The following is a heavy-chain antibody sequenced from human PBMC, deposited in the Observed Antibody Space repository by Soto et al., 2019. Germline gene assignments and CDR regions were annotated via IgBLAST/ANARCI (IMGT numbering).Heavy chain of an antibody. CDR2: ISAKHGNT. Sequence: QVLLVQSGAEIKKPGASVQVSCKASGYSFTSYGINWVRQAPGQGLEWMGWISAKHGNTHYAQKLQGRVTMTTDTSTSTAYMELRSLTSDDTAVYYCTRDMLKQPLVGFQANWFDPWGQGTLVTVSS. D-gene: IGHD3-10*02. CDR1: GYSFTSYG. J-gene: IGHJ5*01. V-gene: IGHV1-18*01. CDR3: TRDMLKQPLVGFQANWFDP.